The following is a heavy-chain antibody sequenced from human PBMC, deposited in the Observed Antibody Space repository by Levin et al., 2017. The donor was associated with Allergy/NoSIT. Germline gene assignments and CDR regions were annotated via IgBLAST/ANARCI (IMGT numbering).Heavy chain of an antibody. V-gene: IGHV1-18*01. D-gene: IGHD6-19*01. J-gene: IGHJ4*02. CDR3: ARDLRPRIAVAGTDFDY. Sequence: PEASVKVSCKASGYTFTSYGISWVRQAPGQGLEWMGWISAYNGNTNYAQKLQGRVTMTTDTSTSTAYMELRSLRSDDTAVYYCARDLRPRIAVAGTDFDYWGQGTLVTVSS. CDR2: ISAYNGNT. CDR1: GYTFTSYG.